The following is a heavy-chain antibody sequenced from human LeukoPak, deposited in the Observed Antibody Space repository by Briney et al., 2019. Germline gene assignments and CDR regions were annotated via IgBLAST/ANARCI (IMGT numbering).Heavy chain of an antibody. Sequence: GGSLRLSCAASGFTFNRRGMHWVRQAPGKGLEWVAFIRYDGGETFYADFVKGRFTISRDNAKNSLYLQMNSLRAEDTAVYYCARSPTKRVPEDYWGQGTLVTVSS. CDR2: IRYDGGET. D-gene: IGHD2-2*01. V-gene: IGHV3-30*02. J-gene: IGHJ4*02. CDR3: ARSPTKRVPEDY. CDR1: GFTFNRRG.